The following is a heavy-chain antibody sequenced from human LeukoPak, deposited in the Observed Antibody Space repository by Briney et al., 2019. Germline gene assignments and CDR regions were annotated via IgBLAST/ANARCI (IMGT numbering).Heavy chain of an antibody. D-gene: IGHD6-13*01. V-gene: IGHV3-48*04. J-gene: IGHJ4*02. CDR1: GFTFSSYS. Sequence: GGSLRLSCAASGFTFSSYSMTWVRQAPGKGLEWVSYISSSSSTIYYADSVKGRFTISRDNAKNTLYLQMNSLRAEDTAVYYCAKDRGYSSPRTFDYWGQGTLVTVSS. CDR3: AKDRGYSSPRTFDY. CDR2: ISSSSSTI.